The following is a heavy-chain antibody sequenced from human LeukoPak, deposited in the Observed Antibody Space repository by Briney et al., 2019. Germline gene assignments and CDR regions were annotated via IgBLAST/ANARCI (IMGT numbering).Heavy chain of an antibody. CDR2: IYGGGNI. CDR1: GFTVSSNY. Sequence: GGSLRLSCAASGFTVSSNYMNWVRRAPGKGLEWVSVIYGGGNIYYADSVKGRFTISRDNSKNTLYLQMNSLRAEDTAVYYCARGAGYNYPYYFDYWGQGTLVTVSS. J-gene: IGHJ4*02. V-gene: IGHV3-53*01. D-gene: IGHD5-24*01. CDR3: ARGAGYNYPYYFDY.